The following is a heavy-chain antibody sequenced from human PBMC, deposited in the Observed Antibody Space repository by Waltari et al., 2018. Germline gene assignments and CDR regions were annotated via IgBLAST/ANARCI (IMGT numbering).Heavy chain of an antibody. J-gene: IGHJ6*02. D-gene: IGHD5-18*01. CDR3: AKETAMVAAYYYYGMDV. V-gene: IGHV3-23*01. Sequence: EVQLLESGGGLVQPGGSLRLSCAASGFTFSSYAMSWVRQAPGKGLEWVSAISGSGGSTYYADSVKGRFTISRDNSKNTLYLQMNSLRAEDTAVYYCAKETAMVAAYYYYGMDVWGQGTTVTVSS. CDR1: GFTFSSYA. CDR2: ISGSGGST.